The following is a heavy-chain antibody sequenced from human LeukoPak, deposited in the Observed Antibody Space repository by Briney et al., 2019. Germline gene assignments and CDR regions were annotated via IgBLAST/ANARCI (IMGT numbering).Heavy chain of an antibody. D-gene: IGHD1-26*01. CDR2: IYHSGST. CDR3: ARQFSGSYQGGAFDI. V-gene: IGHV4-4*02. CDR1: GGSISSSNW. J-gene: IGHJ3*02. Sequence: SETLSLTCAVSGGSISSSNWWSWVRQPPGKGLEWIGEIYHSGSTNYNPSLKSRVTISVDKSKNQFSLKLSSVTAAGTAVYYCARQFSGSYQGGAFDIWGQGTMVTVSS.